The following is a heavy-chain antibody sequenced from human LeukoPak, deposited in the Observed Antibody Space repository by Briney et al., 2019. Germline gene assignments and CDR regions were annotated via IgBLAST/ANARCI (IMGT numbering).Heavy chain of an antibody. CDR3: ARRAYSGYDFDY. V-gene: IGHV5-51*01. J-gene: IGHJ4*02. CDR1: GYIFTNYW. D-gene: IGHD5-12*01. Sequence: PGGSLQISCQGSGYIFTNYWIGWVRQVPGKGLKWMGIIYPGDSDTIYSPSFQGQVTISAAKSINTAYLQWSSLKASDTAMYYCARRAYSGYDFDYWGQGTLVTVSS. CDR2: IYPGDSDT.